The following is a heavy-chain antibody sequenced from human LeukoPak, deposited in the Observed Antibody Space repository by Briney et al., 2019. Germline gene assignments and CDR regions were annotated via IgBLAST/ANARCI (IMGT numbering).Heavy chain of an antibody. D-gene: IGHD3/OR15-3a*01. CDR2: IWYDGSNK. CDR1: GFTFSSYG. Sequence: GGSLRLSCAASGFTFSSYGVHWVRQAPGKGLEWVAVIWYDGSNKYYADSVKGRFTISRDNSKNTLYLQMNSLRAEDTAVYYCARSWAGYPFDYWGQGTLVTVSS. J-gene: IGHJ4*02. V-gene: IGHV3-33*01. CDR3: ARSWAGYPFDY.